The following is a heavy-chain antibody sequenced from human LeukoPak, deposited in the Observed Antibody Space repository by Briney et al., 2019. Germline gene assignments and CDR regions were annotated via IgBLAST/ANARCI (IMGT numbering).Heavy chain of an antibody. D-gene: IGHD2-21*02. CDR3: ARCGESGDSLVHAFDI. J-gene: IGHJ3*02. V-gene: IGHV4-59*01. CDR1: GASITSYY. CDR2: GHHSGTT. Sequence: PSETLSLTCTVSGASITSYYWNWMRQSPGKGLEWIGYGHHSGTTNHNPSLESRGTISVDTSKNQFSLKLSSVSAADTAVYYCARCGESGDSLVHAFDIWGRGTMVTVSS.